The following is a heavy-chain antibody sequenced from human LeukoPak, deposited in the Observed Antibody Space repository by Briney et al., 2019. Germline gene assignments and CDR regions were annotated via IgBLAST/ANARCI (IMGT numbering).Heavy chain of an antibody. Sequence: GGSLRLSCAASGFTFSSYSMNWVRQAPGKGLEWVSYISSSSSTIYYADSVKGRFTISRDNAKNSLYLQMNSLRAEDTAVYYCARGSWYYDGSGSYLPPADYWGQGTLVTVSS. CDR3: ARGSWYYDGSGSYLPPADY. V-gene: IGHV3-48*04. J-gene: IGHJ4*02. D-gene: IGHD3-10*01. CDR2: ISSSSSTI. CDR1: GFTFSSYS.